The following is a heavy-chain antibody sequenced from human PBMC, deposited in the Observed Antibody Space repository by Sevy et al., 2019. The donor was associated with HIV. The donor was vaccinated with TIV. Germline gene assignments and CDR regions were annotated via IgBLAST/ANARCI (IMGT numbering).Heavy chain of an antibody. CDR1: GFTVSINY. Sequence: GGSLRLSCSASGFTVSINYMTWVRQAPGKGLEWVSVICSDGTTHHGDSVKCRFTISRDNSENTLYLQMNSLRVEDTAVYYCARSKGGYGYGLNYWGQGTLVTVSS. V-gene: IGHV3-66*01. CDR2: ICSDGTT. J-gene: IGHJ4*02. CDR3: ARSKGGYGYGLNY. D-gene: IGHD5-18*01.